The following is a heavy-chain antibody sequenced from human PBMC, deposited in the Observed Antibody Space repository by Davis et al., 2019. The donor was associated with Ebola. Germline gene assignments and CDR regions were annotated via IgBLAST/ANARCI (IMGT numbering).Heavy chain of an antibody. CDR1: GGSISSSSYY. V-gene: IGHV4-39*03. Sequence: MPSETLSLTCTVSGGSISSSSYYWGWIRQPPGKGLEWIGSIYYSGSTYYNPSLKSRVTISVDTSKNQFSLKLSSVTAADTAVYYCFTDSMVRGVIYWGQGTLVTVSS. J-gene: IGHJ4*02. CDR3: FTDSMVRGVIY. CDR2: IYYSGST. D-gene: IGHD3-10*01.